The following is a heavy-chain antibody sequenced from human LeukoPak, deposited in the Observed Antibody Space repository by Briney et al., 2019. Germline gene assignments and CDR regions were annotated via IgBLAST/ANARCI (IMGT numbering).Heavy chain of an antibody. V-gene: IGHV3-74*03. CDR1: GFTLSDYW. J-gene: IGHJ4*02. D-gene: IGHD6-13*01. CDR3: ASLYSTYY. Sequence: VGSLRLSCTASGFTLSDYWMHWVRKAPGKGLEGVSRLYSNGNSITFEGSVRGRFTISRDNAKNTLYLQMNSLRAEDTALYYCASLYSTYYWGQGTLVTVSS. CDR2: LYSNGNSI.